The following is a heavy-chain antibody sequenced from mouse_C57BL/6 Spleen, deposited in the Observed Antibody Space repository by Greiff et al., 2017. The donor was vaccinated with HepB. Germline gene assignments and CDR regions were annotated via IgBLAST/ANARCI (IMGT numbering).Heavy chain of an antibody. CDR2: IDPSDSET. D-gene: IGHD1-1*01. V-gene: IGHV1-52*01. J-gene: IGHJ3*01. CDR3: ARSGSYYGSSLFAY. CDR1: GYTFTSYW. Sequence: QVQLQQPGAELVRPGSSVKLSRKASGYTFTSYWMHWVKQRPIQGLEWIGNIDPSDSETHYNQKFKDKATLTVDKSSSTAYMQLSSLTSEDSAVYYCARSGSYYGSSLFAYWGQGTLVTVSA.